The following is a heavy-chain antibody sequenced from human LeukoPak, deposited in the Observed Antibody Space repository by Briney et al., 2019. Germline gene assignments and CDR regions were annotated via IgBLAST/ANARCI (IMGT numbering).Heavy chain of an antibody. Sequence: GGSLRLSCAGSGSTFRSYAMHWVRQAPGKGLEWVAVISYDGSNKEYADSVKGRFAVSRDNSENSLYLQMNSLRIEDTALYYCVSAYNFWRGRDYWGQGILVIVSS. CDR2: ISYDGSNK. V-gene: IGHV3-30*09. D-gene: IGHD3-3*01. CDR3: VSAYNFWRGRDY. CDR1: GSTFRSYA. J-gene: IGHJ4*02.